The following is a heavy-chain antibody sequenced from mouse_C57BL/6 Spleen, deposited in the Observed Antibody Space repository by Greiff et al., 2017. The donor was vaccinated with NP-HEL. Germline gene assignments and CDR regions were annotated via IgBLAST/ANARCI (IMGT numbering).Heavy chain of an antibody. CDR2: INPNNGGT. V-gene: IGHV1-18*01. Sequence: EVQLQQSGPELVKPGASVKIPCKASGYTFTDYNMDWVKQSHGKSLEWIGDINPNNGGTIYNQKFKGKATLTVDKSSSTAYMELRSLTSEDTAVYYCARLGNGYYGYFDVWGTGTTVTVSS. CDR3: ARLGNGYYGYFDV. CDR1: GYTFTDYN. D-gene: IGHD2-2*01. J-gene: IGHJ1*03.